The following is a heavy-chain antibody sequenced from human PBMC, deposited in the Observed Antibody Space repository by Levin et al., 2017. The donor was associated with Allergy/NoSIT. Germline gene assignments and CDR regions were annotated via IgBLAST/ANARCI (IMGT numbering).Heavy chain of an antibody. D-gene: IGHD1-14*01. V-gene: IGHV3-74*01. J-gene: IGHJ4*02. CDR2: ISGDGSST. Sequence: SGGSLRLSCAASGFMFTTYWMHWVRQAPGKGLVWVSRISGDGSSTYYADSVKGRFTISRDNTKNTLYLRMNSLRAEDTAVYYCVRDNLFDYWGQGTLVTVSS. CDR1: GFMFTTYW. CDR3: VRDNLFDY.